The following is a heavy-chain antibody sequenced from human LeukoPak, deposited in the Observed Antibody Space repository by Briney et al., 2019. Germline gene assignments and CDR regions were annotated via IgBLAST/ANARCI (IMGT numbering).Heavy chain of an antibody. J-gene: IGHJ4*02. CDR2: VYHSGIT. CDR3: ARTRDLGPDY. V-gene: IGHV4-39*07. Sequence: SETLSLTCTVSGGSITNTNYYWAWIRQPPGEGLEWIGSVYHSGITYYTPFLKSRVSISVDTSKNQFSLKVTSVTPEHTAVYYCARTRDLGPDYWGQGTLVTVSS. CDR1: GGSITNTNYY. D-gene: IGHD1-26*01.